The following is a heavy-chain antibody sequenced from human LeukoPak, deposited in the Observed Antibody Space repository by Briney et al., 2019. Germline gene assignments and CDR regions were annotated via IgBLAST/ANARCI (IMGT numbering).Heavy chain of an antibody. J-gene: IGHJ5*02. D-gene: IGHD3-9*01. V-gene: IGHV4-34*01. CDR1: GGSFSYYY. CDR3: AIRKYYDILTGYRKISTSGFDP. Sequence: SETLSLTCAVYGGSFSYYYWSWIRQPPGKTLEWIGEINHSGSTNYNPSLKSRVTISVDTSKNQFSLKLSSVTAADTAVYYCAIRKYYDILTGYRKISTSGFDPWGQGTLVTVSS. CDR2: INHSGST.